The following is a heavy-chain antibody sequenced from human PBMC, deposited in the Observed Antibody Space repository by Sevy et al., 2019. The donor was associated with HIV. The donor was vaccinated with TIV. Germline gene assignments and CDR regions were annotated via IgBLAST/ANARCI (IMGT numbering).Heavy chain of an antibody. Sequence: SETLSLTCTVSGASISSSGYYWGWIRQPPGKGLEWIASINYSGSTFYNPSLKSRVTISADTSKNQFSLDLNSVTAADTAIXYCAGPILTYNNGXSYYDXXGQGTVVTVSS. CDR2: INYSGST. V-gene: IGHV4-39*01. CDR3: AGPILTYNNGXSYYDX. J-gene: IGHJ4*02. CDR1: GASISSSGYY. D-gene: IGHD6-19*01.